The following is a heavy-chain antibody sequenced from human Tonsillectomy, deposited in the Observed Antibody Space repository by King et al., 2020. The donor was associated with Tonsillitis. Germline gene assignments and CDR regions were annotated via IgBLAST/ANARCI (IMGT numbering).Heavy chain of an antibody. Sequence: HVQLVESGGGMVQPGRSLRLSCAASGFTFSDYGMHWVRQAPGKGLEWVAVIWYDGSKKYYADSVKGRFTISRDNSKDSLDLQMNSLRAEDTAVYYCARDLRYCTGGMCYPHDVFDLWGQGTMVTASS. CDR2: IWYDGSKK. CDR3: ARDLRYCTGGMCYPHDVFDL. CDR1: GFTFSDYG. J-gene: IGHJ3*01. D-gene: IGHD2-8*02. V-gene: IGHV3-33*01.